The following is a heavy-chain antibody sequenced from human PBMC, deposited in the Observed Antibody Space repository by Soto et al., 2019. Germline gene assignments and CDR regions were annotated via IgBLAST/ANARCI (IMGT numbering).Heavy chain of an antibody. CDR1: GGSFSRST. Sequence: QVQLVQSGAEVKKPGSSVKVSCKASGGSFSRSTINWVRQGPGQGLEWMGRIIPMIDIAYYAQKFPGRVTITADKSTNIAYMELSSLRSEDTAVYYCARGVGNSSGYFAGDALDIWGQGTMVTVSS. V-gene: IGHV1-69*02. D-gene: IGHD3-22*01. CDR3: ARGVGNSSGYFAGDALDI. J-gene: IGHJ3*02. CDR2: IIPMIDIA.